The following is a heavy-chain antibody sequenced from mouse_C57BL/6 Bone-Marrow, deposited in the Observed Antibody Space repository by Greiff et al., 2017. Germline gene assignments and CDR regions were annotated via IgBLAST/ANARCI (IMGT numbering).Heavy chain of an antibody. CDR2: IYPGSGNT. J-gene: IGHJ4*01. V-gene: IGHV1-76*01. D-gene: IGHD2-4*01. Sequence: QVQLQQSGAELVRPGASVKLSCKASGYTFTDYYINWVKQRPGQGLEWIARIYPGSGNTYYNEKFKGKATLTAEKSSITAYIQLSSLTSEDSAVYFCARDYDYHYYAMDYWGQGTSVTVSS. CDR1: GYTFTDYY. CDR3: ARDYDYHYYAMDY.